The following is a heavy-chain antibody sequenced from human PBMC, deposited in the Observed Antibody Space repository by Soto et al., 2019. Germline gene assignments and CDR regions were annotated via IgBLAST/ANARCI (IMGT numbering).Heavy chain of an antibody. J-gene: IGHJ6*02. CDR1: GGTFDNFI. CDR3: DRNRTYSSSLSKYSGMDV. V-gene: IGHV1-69*01. Sequence: QVQLVQSGAEVKEPGSSVRVSCKASGGTFDNFIMNWVRQTPGRGLEWMGGIVPMLGTPTYAEKFKGRVTISATGATSTMYTDATSLTSEDPAIYYCDRNRTYSSSLSKYSGMDVWGQGTTVTDSS. D-gene: IGHD1-26*01. CDR2: IVPMLGTP.